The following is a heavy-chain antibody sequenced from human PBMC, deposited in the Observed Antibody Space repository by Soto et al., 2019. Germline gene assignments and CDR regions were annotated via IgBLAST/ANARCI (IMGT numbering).Heavy chain of an antibody. V-gene: IGHV4-34*01. CDR1: GGSFSGYY. D-gene: IGHD3-3*01. CDR3: AREIHPWGVDFWSGYYYYYMDV. CDR2: INHSGST. J-gene: IGHJ6*03. Sequence: QVQLQQWGAGLLKPSETLSLTCAVYGGSFSGYYWSWIRQPPGKGLEWIGEINHSGSTNYNPSLKSRVTISVDTSKNQFSLKLSSVTAADTAVYYCAREIHPWGVDFWSGYYYYYMDVWGKGTTVTVSS.